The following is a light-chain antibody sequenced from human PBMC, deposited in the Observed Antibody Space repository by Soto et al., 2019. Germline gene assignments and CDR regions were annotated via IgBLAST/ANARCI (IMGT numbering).Light chain of an antibody. CDR1: RGISNY. V-gene: IGKV1-27*01. J-gene: IGKJ5*01. CDR2: AAS. CDR3: QKYNSAPP. Sequence: DIQVTQSPSSVSASVGDRVTITCRASRGISNYLAWYQQKPGKPPKLLIYAASTLQSGVPSRFRGXGSGTDFTLTISSLQPEDVATYYCQKYNSAPPFGQGTRLEI.